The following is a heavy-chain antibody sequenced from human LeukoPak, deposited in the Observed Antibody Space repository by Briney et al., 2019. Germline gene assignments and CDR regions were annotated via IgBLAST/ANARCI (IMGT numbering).Heavy chain of an antibody. V-gene: IGHV5-51*01. Sequence: KTGESLKISCKGSGYSFPSHWIGWVRQMPGKGLEWMGIIYPGDSDTRYSPSFKGQVTISADTSTSTAYLQWSSLEASDTAMYYCARHNGKAMYSSSWYDNGIDVWGQGTTVTVSS. CDR1: GYSFPSHW. J-gene: IGHJ6*02. CDR2: IYPGDSDT. CDR3: ARHNGKAMYSSSWYDNGIDV. D-gene: IGHD6-13*01.